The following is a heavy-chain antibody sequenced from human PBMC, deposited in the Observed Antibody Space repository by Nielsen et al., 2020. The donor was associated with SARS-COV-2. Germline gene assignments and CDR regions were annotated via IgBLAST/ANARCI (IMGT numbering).Heavy chain of an antibody. J-gene: IGHJ4*02. V-gene: IGHV3-15*04. D-gene: IGHD5-18*01. CDR1: GFTFSYAW. CDR2: IENIAGGGTT. CDR3: ATDEQIPYGYNHGYPY. Sequence: GESLKISCAASGFTFSYAWMSWVRQAPGKGLEWVGRIENIAGGGTTDYAAPVKGRFTISRDDSKTTLYLQMDSLKSEDTAVYYCATDEQIPYGYNHGYPYWGQGTLVTVSS.